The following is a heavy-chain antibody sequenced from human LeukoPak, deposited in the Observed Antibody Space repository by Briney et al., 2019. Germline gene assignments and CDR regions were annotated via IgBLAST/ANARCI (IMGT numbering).Heavy chain of an antibody. V-gene: IGHV1-3*01. D-gene: IGHD3-10*01. CDR3: ARVGYGSGSIDDY. J-gene: IGHJ4*02. Sequence: GASVKVSCKASGYTFTSYAMHWVRQAPGKRLEWMGWINAGNGNTKYSQKFQGRVTITRDTSASTAYMELSSLRSEDTAVYYCARVGYGSGSIDDYWGQGTLVTVSS. CDR1: GYTFTSYA. CDR2: INAGNGNT.